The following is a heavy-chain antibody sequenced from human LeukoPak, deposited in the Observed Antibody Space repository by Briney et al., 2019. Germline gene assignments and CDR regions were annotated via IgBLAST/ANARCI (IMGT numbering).Heavy chain of an antibody. CDR1: GFTFSSYA. CDR2: ISYDGSNK. V-gene: IGHV3-30-3*01. J-gene: IGHJ4*02. Sequence: PGGSLRLSCAASGFTFSSYAMHWVRQAPGKGLEWVAVISYDGSNKYYADSVKGRFTISRDNSKNTLYLQMNSLRAEDTAVYYCARGTAGYSSGWLSPFDYWGQGTLVTVSS. CDR3: ARGTAGYSSGWLSPFDY. D-gene: IGHD6-19*01.